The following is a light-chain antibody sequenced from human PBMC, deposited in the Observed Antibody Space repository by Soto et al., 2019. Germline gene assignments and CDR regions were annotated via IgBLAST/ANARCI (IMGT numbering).Light chain of an antibody. CDR1: QSISSW. J-gene: IGKJ1*01. Sequence: DIQMTQSPSTLSASVGDRVTITCRASQSISSWLAWYQQKPGKAPKLLIYHASTLESGVPSRFGGSGSGTDFTLTISSLQPEDFATYYCQQSYSTPTWTFGQGTKVDI. CDR3: QQSYSTPTWT. V-gene: IGKV1-5*01. CDR2: HAS.